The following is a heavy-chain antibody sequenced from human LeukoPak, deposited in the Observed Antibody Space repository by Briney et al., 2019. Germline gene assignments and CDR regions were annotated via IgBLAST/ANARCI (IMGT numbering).Heavy chain of an antibody. CDR1: GFTFSRDA. CDR2: ISGSGGST. CDR3: AKGVDIEATIFSGNWFDP. V-gene: IGHV3-23*01. D-gene: IGHD5-12*01. Sequence: GGSLRLSCAASGFTFSRDAMSGVRQAPGKGLEWVSAISGSGGSTYYAGSVKGRFTISRDNSKNTLYLQMNSLRAEDTAVYYCAKGVDIEATIFSGNWFDPWGQGTLVTVSS. J-gene: IGHJ5*02.